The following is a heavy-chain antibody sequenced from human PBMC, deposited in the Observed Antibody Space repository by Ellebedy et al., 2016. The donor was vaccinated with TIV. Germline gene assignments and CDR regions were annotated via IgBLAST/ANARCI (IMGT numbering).Heavy chain of an antibody. CDR3: ATVGMYDIVGATSRDY. D-gene: IGHD1-26*01. CDR2: FDPEDGET. CDR1: GYTLTELS. V-gene: IGHV1-24*01. Sequence: AASVKVSCKVSGYTLTELSMHWARQAPGKGLEWMGGFDPEDGETLYAQKFQGRVTMTEDTSTDTAYMELSSLRSEDTAVYYCATVGMYDIVGATSRDYWGQGTLVTVSS. J-gene: IGHJ4*02.